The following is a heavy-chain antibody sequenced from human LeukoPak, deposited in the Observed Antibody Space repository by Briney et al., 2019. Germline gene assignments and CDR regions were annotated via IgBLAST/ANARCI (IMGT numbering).Heavy chain of an antibody. Sequence: GTSLRLSCATSGFTFSSYGMHWVRQVPGKGLEWVAVISNDGSNIQYGDSAKGRFTISRDNSKNTVFLHMNSLRSEDTAVYYCAKDPYRVIVATGNYLDPWGQGTLVTVSS. CDR2: ISNDGSNI. CDR1: GFTFSSYG. D-gene: IGHD2-21*01. V-gene: IGHV3-30*18. J-gene: IGHJ5*02. CDR3: AKDPYRVIVATGNYLDP.